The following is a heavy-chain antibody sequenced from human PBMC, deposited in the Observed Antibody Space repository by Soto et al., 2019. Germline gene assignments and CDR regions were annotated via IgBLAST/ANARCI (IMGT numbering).Heavy chain of an antibody. Sequence: QVQLVESGGGVVQPGRSLRLSCAASGFTFSNFGMHWVRQAPGKGLEWVASISYDGNIKYSADSVKGRFTISRDNSKNKLYMQRNSLRSEDTAVYYCAKFGGPVTAAVDDYWGQGTLVTVSS. CDR3: AKFGGPVTAAVDDY. J-gene: IGHJ4*02. CDR2: ISYDGNIK. D-gene: IGHD6-13*01. CDR1: GFTFSNFG. V-gene: IGHV3-30*18.